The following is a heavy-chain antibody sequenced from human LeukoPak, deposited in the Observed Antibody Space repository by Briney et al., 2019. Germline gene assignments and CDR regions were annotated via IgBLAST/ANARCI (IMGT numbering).Heavy chain of an antibody. D-gene: IGHD2-2*01. Sequence: GGSLRLSCAASGFTFSSYGMHWVRQAPGKGLEWVALIRLDASNEYYADSVKGRFTISRDNSKNMLFLQMNSLRAEDTAIYYCAKLSTYLRPGAYWGQGTLVTVSS. V-gene: IGHV3-30*02. CDR1: GFTFSSYG. J-gene: IGHJ4*02. CDR2: IRLDASNE. CDR3: AKLSTYLRPGAY.